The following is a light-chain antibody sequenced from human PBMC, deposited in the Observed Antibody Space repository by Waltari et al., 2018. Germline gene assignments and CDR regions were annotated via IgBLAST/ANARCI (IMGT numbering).Light chain of an antibody. CDR3: AAWDVSLKGV. J-gene: IGLJ2*01. V-gene: IGLV1-44*01. Sequence: QSVLTQPPSASGTPGQRVTISCSGSSSNIGSNTVNWYQQLPGMAPKHIVYSNNRRPPGAPDRFSGSKSGTSASLAISGLQSDDEADYYCAAWDVSLKGVFGGGTKVTVL. CDR1: SSNIGSNT. CDR2: SNN.